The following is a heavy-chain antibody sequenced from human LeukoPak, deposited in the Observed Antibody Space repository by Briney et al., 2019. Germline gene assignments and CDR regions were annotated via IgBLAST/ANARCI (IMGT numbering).Heavy chain of an antibody. Sequence: ASVKVSCKASGYTFTGYYMHWVRQTPGQGLEWMGRINPNSGGTNYAQKFQGRVTMTRDTSISTAYMELSRLRSDDTAVYYCASPVYDARDAFDIWGQGTMVTVSS. J-gene: IGHJ3*02. CDR1: GYTFTGYY. CDR3: ASPVYDARDAFDI. D-gene: IGHD5/OR15-5a*01. V-gene: IGHV1-2*06. CDR2: INPNSGGT.